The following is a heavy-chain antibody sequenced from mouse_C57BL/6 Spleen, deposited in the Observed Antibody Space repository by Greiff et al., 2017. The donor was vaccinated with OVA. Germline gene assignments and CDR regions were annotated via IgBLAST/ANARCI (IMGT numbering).Heavy chain of an antibody. CDR2: ISSGSSTI. V-gene: IGHV5-17*01. J-gene: IGHJ3*01. Sequence: EVKLVESGGGLVKPGGSLKLSCAASGFTFSDYGMHWVRQAPEKGLEWVAYISSGSSTIYYADTVKGRFTISRDNAKNTLFLQMTSLRSEDTAMYYCARPGYYGAWFAYWGQGTLVTVSA. CDR3: ARPGYYGAWFAY. CDR1: GFTFSDYG. D-gene: IGHD1-1*01.